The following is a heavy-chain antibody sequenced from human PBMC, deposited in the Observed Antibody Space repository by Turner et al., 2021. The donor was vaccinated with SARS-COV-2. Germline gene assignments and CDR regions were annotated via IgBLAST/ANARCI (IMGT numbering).Heavy chain of an antibody. Sequence: QLQLQESGPGLVKPSETLSLTCTVSGCSISSSSYYWGWIRQPPGKGLEWIGSIYYSGSTYYNPSRKSRVTISVDTSKNQFSLKLSSVTAADTAVYYCASPSVDFWSGSYYGMDVWGQGTTVTVSS. CDR3: ASPSVDFWSGSYYGMDV. V-gene: IGHV4-39*01. J-gene: IGHJ6*02. CDR2: IYYSGST. CDR1: GCSISSSSYY. D-gene: IGHD3-3*01.